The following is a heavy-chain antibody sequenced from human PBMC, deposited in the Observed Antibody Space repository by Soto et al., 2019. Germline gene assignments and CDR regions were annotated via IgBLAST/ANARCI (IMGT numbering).Heavy chain of an antibody. CDR1: GYXFTTYL. J-gene: IGHJ4*02. V-gene: IGHV5-51*01. D-gene: IGHD2-8*02. Sequence: EXLKISGKFSGYXFTTYLVVWVRQAPGKGLECVGNTYPGDSDIKYSQSFQVHVTISADQYINTAYLQWRRLKASDTAMYYCTRHPDHWSADHWGQGYLVTVSA. CDR2: TYPGDSDI. CDR3: TRHPDHWSADH.